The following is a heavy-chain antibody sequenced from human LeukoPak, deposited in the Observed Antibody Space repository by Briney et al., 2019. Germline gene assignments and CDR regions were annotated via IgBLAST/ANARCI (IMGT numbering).Heavy chain of an antibody. V-gene: IGHV4-38-2*01. CDR2: IYYSGST. Sequence: ESLRLSCAASGFTFSTYAMSWVRQPPGKGLEWIGSIYYSGSTYYNPSLKSRVTMSVDTSKNQFSLKLRSVTAADTAVYYCARLEHDYGDPGDAFDIWGQGTMVTVSS. CDR1: GFTFSTYA. J-gene: IGHJ3*02. D-gene: IGHD4-17*01. CDR3: ARLEHDYGDPGDAFDI.